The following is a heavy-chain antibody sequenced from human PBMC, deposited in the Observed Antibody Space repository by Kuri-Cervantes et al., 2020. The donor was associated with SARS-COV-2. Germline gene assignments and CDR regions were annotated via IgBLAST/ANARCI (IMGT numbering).Heavy chain of an antibody. V-gene: IGHV3-21*04. D-gene: IGHD5-24*01. CDR1: GFTFSNYD. CDR2: ISSRSSYI. CDR3: AKYKGRVDGYKEGWFDP. Sequence: GGSLRLSCAASGFTFSNYDMNWVRQAPGKGLEWVSSISSRSSYIYYADSVKGRFTISRDNSKNTLYLQMNSLRAEDTAVYYCAKYKGRVDGYKEGWFDPWGQGTLVTVSS. J-gene: IGHJ5*02.